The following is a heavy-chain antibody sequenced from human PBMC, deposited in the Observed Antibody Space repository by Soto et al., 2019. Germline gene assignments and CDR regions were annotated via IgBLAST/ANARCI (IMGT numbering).Heavy chain of an antibody. CDR2: VIPILGQA. CDR1: GGTFSSYV. J-gene: IGHJ4*02. D-gene: IGHD1-26*01. V-gene: IGHV1-69*01. Sequence: QVQLVQSGAVVKKPGSSVKNSCKASGGTFSSYVISWLRQAPGQGLEWMGGVIPILGQAYYAPNLQGRVTITADDSTRTAYMELNRLTSADTAVYFCARVGGVGAPPGTDFWGQGTLVTVSS. CDR3: ARVGGVGAPPGTDF.